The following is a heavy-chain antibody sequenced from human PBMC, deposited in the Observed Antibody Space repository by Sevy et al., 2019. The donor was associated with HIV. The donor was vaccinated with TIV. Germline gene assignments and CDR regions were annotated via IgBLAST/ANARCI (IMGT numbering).Heavy chain of an antibody. CDR2: IHFSGNT. CDR1: GGSINSYF. J-gene: IGHJ6*02. D-gene: IGHD1-26*01. V-gene: IGHV4-59*01. Sequence: SETLSLTCTVYGGSINSYFWHWVRQPPGKTLEWIGCIHFSGNTKYNPSPESRVSMSVDTSQNQFSLRLRSVTAADAAVFYCARRVAGEPYYDGMDVWGQGTTVTVSS. CDR3: ARRVAGEPYYDGMDV.